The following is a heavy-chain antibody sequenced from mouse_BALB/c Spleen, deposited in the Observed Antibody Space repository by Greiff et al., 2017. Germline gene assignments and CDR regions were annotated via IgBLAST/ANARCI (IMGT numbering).Heavy chain of an antibody. CDR2: ISSGSSTI. Sequence: EVKRVESGGGLVQPGGSRKLSCAASGFTFSSFGMHWVRQAPEKGLEWVAYISSGSSTIYYADTVKVRFTISRDNPKNTLFLQMTSLRSEDTAMYYCARAPFAYWGQGTLVTVSA. CDR3: ARAPFAY. J-gene: IGHJ3*01. CDR1: GFTFSSFG. V-gene: IGHV5-17*02.